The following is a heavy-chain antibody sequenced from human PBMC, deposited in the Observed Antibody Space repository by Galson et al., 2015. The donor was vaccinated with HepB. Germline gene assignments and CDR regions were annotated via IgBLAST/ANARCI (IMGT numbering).Heavy chain of an antibody. V-gene: IGHV4-59*01. D-gene: IGHD5-12*01. J-gene: IGHJ3*02. CDR3: ARFGGAYDSRTFDI. CDR2: IYYSGTT. Sequence: SETLSLTCTVSGGSISNYYWSWLRQPPGEGLEWIGWIYYSGTTNYYPSLKSRVTISIDTSKKQFSLKLNSVTAADTAVYYCARFGGAYDSRTFDIWGQGTMVTVSS. CDR1: GGSISNYY.